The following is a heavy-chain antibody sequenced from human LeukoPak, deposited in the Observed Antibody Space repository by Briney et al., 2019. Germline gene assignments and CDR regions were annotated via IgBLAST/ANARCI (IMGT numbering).Heavy chain of an antibody. CDR3: ARDLQYGSGNSYGMDV. CDR2: IIPILGIA. CDR1: GGTFRSYA. Sequence: SVKVSCKASGGTFRSYAISWVRQAPGQGLEWMGRIIPILGIANYAQKFQGRVTITADKSTSTAYMELSSLRSDDTAVYYCARDLQYGSGNSYGMDVWGQGTTVTFSS. V-gene: IGHV1-69*04. D-gene: IGHD3-10*01. J-gene: IGHJ6*02.